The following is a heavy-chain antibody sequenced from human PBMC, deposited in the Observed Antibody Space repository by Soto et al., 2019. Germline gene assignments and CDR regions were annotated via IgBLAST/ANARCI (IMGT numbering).Heavy chain of an antibody. V-gene: IGHV4-34*01. J-gene: IGHJ4*02. Sequence: PSETLSLTCAVYGGSFSGYYWSWIRQPPGKGLEWIGEINHSGSTNYNPSLKSRVTISVDTSKNQFSLKLSSVTAADTAVYYCARAYSSGWSRGYYFDYWGQGTLVTSPQ. CDR2: INHSGST. D-gene: IGHD6-19*01. CDR1: GGSFSGYY. CDR3: ARAYSSGWSRGYYFDY.